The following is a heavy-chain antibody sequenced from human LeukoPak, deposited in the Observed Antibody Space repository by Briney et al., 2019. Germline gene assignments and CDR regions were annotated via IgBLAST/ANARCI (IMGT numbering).Heavy chain of an antibody. CDR2: INSDGSIT. CDR3: ARVIVAVVGQSDHFDY. V-gene: IGHV3-74*01. D-gene: IGHD6-19*01. Sequence: GGSLRLSCAASGFTFTTYWMHWVRQAPGKGLVWVSHINSDGSITSYADSVKGRFTISRDNAKNTLYLQMNTLRAEDTAVYYCARVIVAVVGQSDHFDYWGQGTLVTVSS. J-gene: IGHJ4*02. CDR1: GFTFTTYW.